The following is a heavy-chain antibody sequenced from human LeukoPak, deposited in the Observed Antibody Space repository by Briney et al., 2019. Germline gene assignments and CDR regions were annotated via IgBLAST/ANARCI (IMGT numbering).Heavy chain of an antibody. D-gene: IGHD6-13*01. CDR3: ARGRQQLVTSRFDY. V-gene: IGHV4-34*01. CDR1: GGSISSYY. Sequence: SETLSLTCTVSGGSISSYYWSWIRQPPGKGLEWIGEINHSGSTNYNPSLKSRVTISVDTSKNQFSLRLSSVTAADTAVYYCARGRQQLVTSRFDYWGQGTLVTVSS. CDR2: INHSGST. J-gene: IGHJ4*02.